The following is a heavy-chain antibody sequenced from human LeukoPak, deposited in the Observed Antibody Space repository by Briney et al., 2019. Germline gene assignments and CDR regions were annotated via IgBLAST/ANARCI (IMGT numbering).Heavy chain of an antibody. Sequence: GGSLGLSCAASGFTFDDYAMHWVRQAPGKGLEWVSGISWNSGRIAYADSVKGRFTISRDNAKNSLYLQMNSLRTEDTAFYYCAKGITFGGVIVPDFDYWGQGTLVTVSS. CDR3: AKGITFGGVIVPDFDY. CDR2: ISWNSGRI. D-gene: IGHD3-16*02. CDR1: GFTFDDYA. J-gene: IGHJ4*02. V-gene: IGHV3-9*01.